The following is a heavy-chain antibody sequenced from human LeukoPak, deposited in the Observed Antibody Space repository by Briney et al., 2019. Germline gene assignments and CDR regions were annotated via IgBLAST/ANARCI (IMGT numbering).Heavy chain of an antibody. J-gene: IGHJ4*02. CDR1: GYTLTGLS. D-gene: IGHD3-16*02. Sequence: GASVKVSCKFSGYTLTGLSMHWVRQAPGKGLEWMGGFDPEDGETIYAQKFQGRVTMTEDTSTDTAYMELSSLRSEDTAVYYCARESGELSLFYFDYWGQGTLVTVSS. CDR3: ARESGELSLFYFDY. CDR2: FDPEDGET. V-gene: IGHV1-24*01.